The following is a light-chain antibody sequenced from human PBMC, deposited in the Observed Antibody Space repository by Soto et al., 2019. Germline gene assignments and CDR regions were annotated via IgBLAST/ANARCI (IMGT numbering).Light chain of an antibody. CDR2: RNN. CDR1: SSHIGSNY. V-gene: IGLV1-47*01. CDR3: AAWDDSLSGYV. J-gene: IGLJ1*01. Sequence: QSVLTQPPSASGTPGQRVTISCSGSSSHIGSNYVYWYQQLPGTAPKLLIYRNNQRPSGVPDRFSASKSGTSASLAISGLRSKDEADYYCAAWDDSLSGYVFGTGTKVTVL.